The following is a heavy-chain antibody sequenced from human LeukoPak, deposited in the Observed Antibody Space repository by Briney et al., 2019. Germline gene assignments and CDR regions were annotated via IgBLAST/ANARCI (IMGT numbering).Heavy chain of an antibody. CDR3: ARGYCSVNSCYKFDY. CDR2: ISGSSGII. J-gene: IGHJ4*02. V-gene: IGHV3-48*01. Sequence: GGSLRLSCAASGFTFNTYTMNWVRQAPGKGLEWVSYISGSSGIIDYADSVRGRFTISRDNAKNSLYLQMNSLRAEDTAVYYCARGYCSVNSCYKFDYWGQGTLVTVSS. D-gene: IGHD2-2*02. CDR1: GFTFNTYT.